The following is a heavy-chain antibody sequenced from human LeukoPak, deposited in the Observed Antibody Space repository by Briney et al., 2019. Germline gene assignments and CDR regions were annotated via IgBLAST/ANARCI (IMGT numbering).Heavy chain of an antibody. Sequence: GGSLRLSCAASGFSLSSYSINWVRQAPGKGLEWLSYISISSSTIYYADSVKGRFTISRDNAKNSLYLQMNSLRDEDTAVYYCARDLRRNMDVWGKGNTVTVSS. CDR2: ISISSSTI. J-gene: IGHJ6*03. CDR3: ARDLRRNMDV. CDR1: GFSLSSYS. V-gene: IGHV3-48*02.